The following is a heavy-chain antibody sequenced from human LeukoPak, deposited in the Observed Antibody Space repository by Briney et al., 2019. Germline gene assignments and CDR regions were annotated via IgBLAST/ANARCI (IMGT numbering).Heavy chain of an antibody. D-gene: IGHD3-22*01. J-gene: IGHJ4*02. CDR3: ASLVNTYYYDSSGYYDY. V-gene: IGHV4-61*02. CDR2: IYTSGST. CDR1: GGSISSGSYY. Sequence: SETLSLTCTVSGGSISSGSYYWSWIRQPAGKGLEWIGRIYTSGSTNYNPSLKSRVTISVDTSKNQFSLKLSSVTAADTAVYYCASLVNTYYYDSSGYYDYWGQGTLVTVSS.